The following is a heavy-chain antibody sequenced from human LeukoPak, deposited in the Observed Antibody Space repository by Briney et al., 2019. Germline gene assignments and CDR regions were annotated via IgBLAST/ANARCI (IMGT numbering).Heavy chain of an antibody. V-gene: IGHV2-5*08. D-gene: IGHD3-10*01. CDR2: IYWDDDK. J-gene: IGHJ6*02. CDR3: AHVGESTYYYYGMDV. CDR1: GGSISSGGYY. Sequence: TLSLTCTVSGGSISSGGYYWSWIRQPPGKDLEWLALIYWDDDKRSSPSLKSRLTITKDTSKNQVVLTMTNMDPVDTATYYCAHVGESTYYYYGMDVWGQGTTVTVSS.